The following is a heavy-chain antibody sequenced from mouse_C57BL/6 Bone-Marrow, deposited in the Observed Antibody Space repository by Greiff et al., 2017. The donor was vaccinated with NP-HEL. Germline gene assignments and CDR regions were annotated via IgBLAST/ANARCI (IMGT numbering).Heavy chain of an antibody. J-gene: IGHJ3*01. Sequence: EVKLVESGGGLVQSGRSLRLSCATSGFTFSDFYMEWVRQAPGKGLEWIAASRNKANDYTTEYSASVKGRFIVSRDTSQSILYLQMNALRAEDTAIYYCARDAGDGYRGFAYWGQGTLVTVSA. CDR1: GFTFSDFY. V-gene: IGHV7-1*01. D-gene: IGHD2-3*01. CDR3: ARDAGDGYRGFAY. CDR2: SRNKANDYTT.